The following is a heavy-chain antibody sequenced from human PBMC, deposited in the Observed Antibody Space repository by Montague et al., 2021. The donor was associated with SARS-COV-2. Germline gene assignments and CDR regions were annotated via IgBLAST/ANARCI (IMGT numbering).Heavy chain of an antibody. CDR3: ARMSYDILTGYYTAFDY. CDR2: IDWDDDK. CDR1: GGSMSSFY. D-gene: IGHD3-9*01. V-gene: IGHV2-70*01. J-gene: IGHJ4*02. Sequence: TLSLTCTVSGGSMSSFYWSWIRQPPGKALEWLALIDWDDDKYYSTSLKTRLTISKDTSKNQVVLTMTNMDPVDTATYYCARMSYDILTGYYTAFDYWGQGTLVTVSS.